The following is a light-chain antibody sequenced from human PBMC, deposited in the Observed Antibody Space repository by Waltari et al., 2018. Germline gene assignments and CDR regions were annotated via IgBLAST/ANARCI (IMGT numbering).Light chain of an antibody. CDR3: QVWDSSTVV. CDR2: RDS. Sequence: SYELTQPLSVSVALGQTARITCGGNKIGYKNVHWYQTRPGQAPVLVINRDSKRPSGIPERLSGSNSGNTATLTISRAQDGDEADYYCQVWDSSTVVFGGGTKLTVL. CDR1: KIGYKN. J-gene: IGLJ2*01. V-gene: IGLV3-9*01.